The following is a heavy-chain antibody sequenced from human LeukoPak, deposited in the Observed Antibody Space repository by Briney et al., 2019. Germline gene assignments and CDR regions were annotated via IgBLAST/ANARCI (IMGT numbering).Heavy chain of an antibody. V-gene: IGHV1-18*01. Sequence: ASVQVSCKTSGYTFTSFGISWVRQAPGQGLEWMGWISAYNGNTNYAQKLQGRVTMTTDTSTSTAYMELRSLRSDDTAVYYCARDGHSWYIPYYWGQGTLVTVSS. CDR2: ISAYNGNT. CDR1: GYTFTSFG. D-gene: IGHD6-13*01. CDR3: ARDGHSWYIPYY. J-gene: IGHJ4*02.